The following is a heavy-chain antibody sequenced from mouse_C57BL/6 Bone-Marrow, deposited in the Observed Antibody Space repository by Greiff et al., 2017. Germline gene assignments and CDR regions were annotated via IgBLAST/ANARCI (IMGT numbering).Heavy chain of an antibody. V-gene: IGHV14-2*01. J-gene: IGHJ4*01. Sequence: EVKLVESGAELVKPGASVKLSCTASGFNIKDYYMHWVKQRTEQGLEWIGRIDPEDGETKYAPKFQGKATITADTSSNTAYLQLSSLTSEDTAVYYCARGRFTTVVADYAMDYWGQGTSVTVSS. D-gene: IGHD1-1*01. CDR3: ARGRFTTVVADYAMDY. CDR2: IDPEDGET. CDR1: GFNIKDYY.